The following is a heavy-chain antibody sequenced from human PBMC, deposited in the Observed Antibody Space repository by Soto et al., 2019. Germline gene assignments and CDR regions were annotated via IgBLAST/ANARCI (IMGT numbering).Heavy chain of an antibody. CDR3: ARDRSSSWYGDH. V-gene: IGHV1-18*01. CDR1: GYTLASYG. J-gene: IGHJ4*02. CDR2: ISVYNGNT. D-gene: IGHD6-13*01. Sequence: QVQLVQSGPEVKQPGASVKVSCKASGYTLASYGVTWVRQAPGQGLEWMGWISVYNGNTNYAQKLQGRVSMTADTSTNTAYMELRSLRSDDTAVYFCARDRSSSWYGDHWGQGTLVTVSS.